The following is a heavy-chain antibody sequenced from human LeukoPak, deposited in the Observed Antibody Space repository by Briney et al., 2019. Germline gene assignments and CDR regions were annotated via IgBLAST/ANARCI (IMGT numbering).Heavy chain of an antibody. CDR3: ARVGVGATAPFDY. CDR2: ISAYNGNT. CDR1: GYTFTSYG. Sequence: ASVKVSCKASGYTFTSYGISWVRQAPGQGLEWMGWISAYNGNTNYAQKFQGRVTITADESTSTAYMELSSLRSEDTAVYYCARVGVGATAPFDYWGQGTLVTVSS. J-gene: IGHJ4*02. D-gene: IGHD1-26*01. V-gene: IGHV1-18*01.